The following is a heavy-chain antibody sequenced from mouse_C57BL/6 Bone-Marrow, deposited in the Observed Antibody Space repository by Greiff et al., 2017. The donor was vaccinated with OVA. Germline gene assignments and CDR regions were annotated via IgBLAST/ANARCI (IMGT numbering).Heavy chain of an antibody. J-gene: IGHJ3*01. V-gene: IGHV1-87*01. CDR1: YTFSRRVH. Sequence: QVQLQQSGPELARPWASVKISCQAFYTFSRRVHFAIRDTNYWMQWVKQRPGQGLEWIGAIYPGNGDTSYNQKFKGKATLTADTSSNTAYMQLSSLTTEDSAIYYCARWWGYDSMFAYWGQGTLVTVSA. D-gene: IGHD2-4*01. CDR3: TEDSAIYYCARWWGYDSMFAY. CDR2: GQGLEWIG.